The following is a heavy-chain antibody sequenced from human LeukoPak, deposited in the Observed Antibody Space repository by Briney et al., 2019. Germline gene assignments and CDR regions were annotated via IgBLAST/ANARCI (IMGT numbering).Heavy chain of an antibody. J-gene: IGHJ5*02. Sequence: SETLSLTCTVSGDSISDFYWSWIRQPPGKGLDWVGQVAYSGSPNSNPSLKNRVTMSVDMSKKQISLKLTSLTAADTAVYYCARETKVGNWFDPWGQGTLVTVSS. CDR3: ARETKVGNWFDP. CDR1: GDSISDFY. CDR2: VAYSGSP. D-gene: IGHD4-23*01. V-gene: IGHV4-59*01.